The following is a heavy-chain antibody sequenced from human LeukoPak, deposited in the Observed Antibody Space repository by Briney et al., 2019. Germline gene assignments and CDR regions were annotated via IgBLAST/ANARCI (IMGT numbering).Heavy chain of an antibody. J-gene: IGHJ4*02. CDR3: ARSSESYDSSGYYSYYFDN. V-gene: IGHV4-59*01. CDR2: IHYTGST. D-gene: IGHD3-22*01. Sequence: SETLSLTCTVSGGSISSYYWSWIRQPPGRGLEWIGYIHYTGSTNYKSSLKSRVTISVDKSKNQFSLKLRSVTAADTAVYYCARSSESYDSSGYYSYYFDNWGQGTLVTVSS. CDR1: GGSISSYY.